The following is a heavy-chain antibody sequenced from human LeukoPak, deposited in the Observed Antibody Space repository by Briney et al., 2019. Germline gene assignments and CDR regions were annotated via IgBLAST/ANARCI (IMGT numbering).Heavy chain of an antibody. CDR1: GGTFSSYA. Sequence: SVKVSCKASGGTFSSYAISCVRQAPGQGLEWMGGIIPIFGTANYAQKFQGRVTITADKSTSTAYMELSSLRSEDTAVYYCARDVLGGSAYYFDYWGQGTLVTVSS. D-gene: IGHD2-15*01. CDR3: ARDVLGGSAYYFDY. CDR2: IIPIFGTA. J-gene: IGHJ4*02. V-gene: IGHV1-69*06.